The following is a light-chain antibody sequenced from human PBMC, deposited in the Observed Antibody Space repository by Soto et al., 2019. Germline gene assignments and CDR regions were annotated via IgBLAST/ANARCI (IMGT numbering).Light chain of an antibody. CDR2: DTS. V-gene: IGLV7-46*01. Sequence: QAVVTQEPSLSVSPGGTVTLTCGSSTGAVTSSHYPYWFQQKPGQAPKTLIYDTSNKHSWTPARFSGSLLGGKAALTLSGAQPEDEAEYYCLLSYSGARAGVFGGGTKLTVL. J-gene: IGLJ3*02. CDR1: TGAVTSSHY. CDR3: LLSYSGARAGV.